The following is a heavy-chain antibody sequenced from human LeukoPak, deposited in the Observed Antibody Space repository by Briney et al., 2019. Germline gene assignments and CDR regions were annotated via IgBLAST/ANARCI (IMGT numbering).Heavy chain of an antibody. Sequence: SETLSLTCSVSGGSISTYYWNWIRQTPGKGLEWIGHISYGNTDYNPSLKSRVTISVDTSKNQFSLKLTSVTAADTAVYYCARDKAHSYGRYFDPWGQGALVAVSS. J-gene: IGHJ5*02. CDR3: ARDKAHSYGRYFDP. CDR1: GGSISTYY. D-gene: IGHD5-18*01. CDR2: ISYGNT. V-gene: IGHV4-59*01.